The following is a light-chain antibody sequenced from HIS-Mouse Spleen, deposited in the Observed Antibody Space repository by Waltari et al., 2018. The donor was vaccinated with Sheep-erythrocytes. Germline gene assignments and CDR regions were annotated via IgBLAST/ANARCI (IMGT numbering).Light chain of an antibody. CDR2: QDS. CDR1: TLGDKY. CDR3: QAWDSSHVV. J-gene: IGLJ2*01. Sequence: SYELTQPPSVSVSPGQTASITCSGETLGDKYACWYQQKPGQSPVLVIYQDSKRPSGIPERFSGSNAGNTATLTISGTQAMDEADYYCQAWDSSHVVFGGGTKLTVL. V-gene: IGLV3-1*01.